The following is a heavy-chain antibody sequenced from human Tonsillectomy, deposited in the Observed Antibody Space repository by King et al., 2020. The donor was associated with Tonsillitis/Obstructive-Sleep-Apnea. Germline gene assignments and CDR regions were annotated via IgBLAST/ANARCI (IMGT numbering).Heavy chain of an antibody. J-gene: IGHJ4*02. CDR1: GGTFSSYP. CDR2: IIPIVDMA. CDR3: ARGNYYDRSGYSHFDY. Sequence: QLVQSGAEVKKPGSSVKVSCKASGGTFSSYPISWVRQAPGQGLEWMGGIIPIVDMATYAQKFQGRVTITADKTTSTGYMELSSLRSEDTAVYYCARGNYYDRSGYSHFDYWGQGTLVTVSS. D-gene: IGHD3-22*01. V-gene: IGHV1-69*10.